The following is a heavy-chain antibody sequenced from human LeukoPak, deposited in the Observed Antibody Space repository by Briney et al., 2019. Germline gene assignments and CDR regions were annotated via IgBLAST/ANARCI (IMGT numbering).Heavy chain of an antibody. J-gene: IGHJ4*02. CDR3: ARQGYYYDSRGYYPDY. V-gene: IGHV3-7*01. Sequence: GGSLRLSCAASGFTFSSYWMSWVRQAPGKGLEWVANIKQDGSEKYYVDSVKGRFTISRDNAKNSLYLQMNSLRAEDTAVYYCARQGYYYDSRGYYPDYWGRGTLVTVSS. CDR1: GFTFSSYW. D-gene: IGHD3-22*01. CDR2: IKQDGSEK.